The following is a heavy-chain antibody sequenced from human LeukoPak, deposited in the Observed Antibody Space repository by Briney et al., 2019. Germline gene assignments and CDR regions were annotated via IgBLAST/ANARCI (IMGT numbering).Heavy chain of an antibody. V-gene: IGHV4-59*01. Sequence: SETLSLTCTVSGGSISSYYCNWFRQPPGKGLEWIGYIYYSGITNYNPSLKSRVTISVDMSKNQFSLKLGSVTAADTAVYYCARDRFTMVEEEYVDLWGRGTLVTVSS. CDR3: ARDRFTMVEEEYVDL. CDR1: GGSISSYY. CDR2: IYYSGIT. J-gene: IGHJ2*01. D-gene: IGHD3-10*01.